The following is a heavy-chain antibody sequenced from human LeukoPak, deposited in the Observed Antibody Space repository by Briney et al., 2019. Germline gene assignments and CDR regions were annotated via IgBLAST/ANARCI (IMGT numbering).Heavy chain of an antibody. V-gene: IGHV3-64*01. CDR1: GFSFSNYV. CDR3: ARDRDGGFAFDI. D-gene: IGHD2-15*01. CDR2: IMPNGETR. J-gene: IGHJ3*02. Sequence: GGSLRFSCAASGFSFSNYVMHWVRQAPGKGLEYVSAIMPNGETRGYANSMKGRFTISRDNSKNTLYLQMGSLRAEDMAIYYCARDRDGGFAFDIWGQGTLVTVSS.